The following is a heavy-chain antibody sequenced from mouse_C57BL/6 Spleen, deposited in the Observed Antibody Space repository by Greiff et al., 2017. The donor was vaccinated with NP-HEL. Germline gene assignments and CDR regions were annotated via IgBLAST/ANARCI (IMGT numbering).Heavy chain of an antibody. CDR2: ISYSGST. Sequence: XVQLQQSGPGMVKPSQSLSLTCTVTGYSITSGYDWHWIRHFPGNQLEWMGYISYSGSTNYNPSLKSRISITHDTSKNHFFLKLNSVTTEDTATYYCARHGSSHWYFDVWGTGTTVTVSS. V-gene: IGHV3-1*01. CDR3: ARHGSSHWYFDV. CDR1: GYSITSGYD. J-gene: IGHJ1*03. D-gene: IGHD1-1*01.